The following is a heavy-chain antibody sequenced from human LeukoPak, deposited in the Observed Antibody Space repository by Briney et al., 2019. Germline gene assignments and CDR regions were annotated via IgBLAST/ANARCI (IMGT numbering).Heavy chain of an antibody. CDR3: ARASTIDY. Sequence: GGSLRLSCAASGFTFTSYWMTWVRQAPGEGLEWVANIKQDGSEKYYVDSVKGRFTISRDNAKNSLYLQMNSLRAEDTAVYCCARASTIDYWGQGTLVTVSS. D-gene: IGHD2-2*01. J-gene: IGHJ4*02. CDR2: IKQDGSEK. V-gene: IGHV3-7*01. CDR1: GFTFTSYW.